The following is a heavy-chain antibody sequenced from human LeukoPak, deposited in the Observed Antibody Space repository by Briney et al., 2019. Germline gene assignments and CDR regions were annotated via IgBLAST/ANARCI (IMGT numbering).Heavy chain of an antibody. V-gene: IGHV4-59*01. CDR2: IYYSGST. Sequence: SETLSLTCTVSGDSIRSYYWSWIRQPPGKGLEWIGYIYYSGSTNYNPSLKSRVTMSVDTSKNQFSLKLSSVTAADTAVYYCARSVLFDPWGQGTLVTVSS. J-gene: IGHJ5*02. CDR3: ARSVLFDP. CDR1: GDSIRSYY.